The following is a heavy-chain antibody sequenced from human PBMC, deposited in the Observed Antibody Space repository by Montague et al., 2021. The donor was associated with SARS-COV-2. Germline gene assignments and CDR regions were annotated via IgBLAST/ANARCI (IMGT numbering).Heavy chain of an antibody. V-gene: IGHV4-34*01. J-gene: IGHJ3*01. CDR3: AKEREVVRAARSLVAFDL. D-gene: IGHD2-15*01. CDR2: INHSGTA. CDR1: RGSFNVYY. Sequence: SETLSLTCTVYRGSFNVYYWSWLRQSPRSGLEWIADINHSGTANYNPSLKSRVSISVDTSKNQFTLKLTSVTAADTAMYYCAKEREVVRAARSLVAFDLWGQGAMVTVSS.